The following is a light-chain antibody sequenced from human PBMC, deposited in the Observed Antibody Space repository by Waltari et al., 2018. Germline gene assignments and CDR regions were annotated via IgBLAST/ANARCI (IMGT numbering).Light chain of an antibody. J-gene: IGKJ1*01. Sequence: EIVLTQSPGTLSLSPGERATLSCRASRSVRGNYLAWYQQKPGQAPRLLIYGASSRATGIPDRFSCSGSGTDFTLTIRRLEPEDCAVYYCQQYGSTPRTFGQGTKMEIK. CDR3: QQYGSTPRT. CDR1: RSVRGNY. CDR2: GAS. V-gene: IGKV3-20*01.